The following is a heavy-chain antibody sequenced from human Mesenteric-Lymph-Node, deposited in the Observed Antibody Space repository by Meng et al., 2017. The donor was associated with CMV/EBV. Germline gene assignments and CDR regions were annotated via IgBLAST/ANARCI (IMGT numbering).Heavy chain of an antibody. V-gene: IGHV3-15*01. CDR2: IKSKTDGGTT. D-gene: IGHD3-10*01. CDR1: GFTFSNAW. Sequence: LTGAASGFTFSNAWMSWVRQAPGKGLEWVGRIKSKTDGGTTDYAAPVKGRFTISRDDSKNTLYLQMNSLKTEDTAVYYCTAGRSRLHDAFDIWGQGTMVTVSS. J-gene: IGHJ3*02. CDR3: TAGRSRLHDAFDI.